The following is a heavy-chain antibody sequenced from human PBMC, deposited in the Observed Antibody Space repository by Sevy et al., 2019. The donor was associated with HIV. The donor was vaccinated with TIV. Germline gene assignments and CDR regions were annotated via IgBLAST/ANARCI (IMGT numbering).Heavy chain of an antibody. V-gene: IGHV1-69*13. CDR2: IIPIFGTP. CDR1: GGTFSNYG. J-gene: IGHJ4*02. CDR3: ATSGTTGTTSHFDF. D-gene: IGHD1-1*01. Sequence: ASVKVSCKASGGTFSNYGFHWVRQAPGQGLEWMGGIIPIFGTPNYAQQFQGRVTITADGSTSTAYMELSSLTSDYTAVYYCATSGTTGTTSHFDFWGPGTVVTVSS.